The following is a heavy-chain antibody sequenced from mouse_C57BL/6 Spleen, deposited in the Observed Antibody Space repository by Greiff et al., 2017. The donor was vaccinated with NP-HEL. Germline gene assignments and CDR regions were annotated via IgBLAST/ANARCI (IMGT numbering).Heavy chain of an antibody. D-gene: IGHD2-2*01. CDR1: GYTFTSYW. J-gene: IGHJ3*01. CDR3: ARWGVTTSIAY. Sequence: QVQLQQPGAELVRPGSSVRLSCKASGYTFTSYWMHWVKQRPIQGLEWIGNIDPSDSETHYNQKFKDKATLTVDKSSSTAYMQLSSLTSEDSAVYYCARWGVTTSIAYWGQGTLVTVSA. CDR2: IDPSDSET. V-gene: IGHV1-52*01.